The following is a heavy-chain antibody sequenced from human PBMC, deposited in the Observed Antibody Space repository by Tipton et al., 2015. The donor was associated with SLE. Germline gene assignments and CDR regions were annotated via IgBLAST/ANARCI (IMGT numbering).Heavy chain of an antibody. J-gene: IGHJ5*02. CDR2: IYYSGST. V-gene: IGHV4-4*02. CDR1: GASIRSSNW. Sequence: TLSLTCAVSGASIRSSNWWNWVRQPPGKGLEWIGYIYYSGSTNYNPSLKSRVTISVDTSKNQFSLKLSSVTAADTAVYYCASFDFWSGIGPWGQGTLVTVSS. D-gene: IGHD3-3*01. CDR3: ASFDFWSGIGP.